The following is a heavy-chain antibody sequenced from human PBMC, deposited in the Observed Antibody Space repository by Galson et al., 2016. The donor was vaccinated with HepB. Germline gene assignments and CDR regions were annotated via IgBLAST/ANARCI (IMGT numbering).Heavy chain of an antibody. CDR3: ARVGGYVWGSYRSPRAFDV. CDR2: IIPISVTT. J-gene: IGHJ3*01. Sequence: VKVSCKASGGTFSSHTISWVRQAPGQGLEWMGGIIPISVTTKYAQKFQGRVTISADESTTTAYMELSSLRSEDTAVYYCARVGGYVWGSYRSPRAFDVWGQGTMVTVSS. D-gene: IGHD3-16*02. CDR1: GGTFSSHT. V-gene: IGHV1-69*13.